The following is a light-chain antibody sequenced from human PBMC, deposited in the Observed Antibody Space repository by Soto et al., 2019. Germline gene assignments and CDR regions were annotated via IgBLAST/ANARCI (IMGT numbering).Light chain of an antibody. CDR3: CSYAGSYTWV. J-gene: IGLJ3*02. V-gene: IGLV2-11*01. CDR1: SSDVGDYNY. Sequence: QSVLTQPRSVSGSPGQSDTISCTGTSSDVGDYNYVSWYQQHPGKAPKLLIYAVNMRPSGVPDRFSGSKSGNTASLTISGLQAEDEADYSCCSYAGSYTWVFGGGTKLTVL. CDR2: AVN.